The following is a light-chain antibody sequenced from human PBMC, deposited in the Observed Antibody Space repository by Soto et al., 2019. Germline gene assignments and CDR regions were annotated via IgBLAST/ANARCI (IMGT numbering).Light chain of an antibody. J-gene: IGLJ2*01. CDR3: CSYAGSYTVV. CDR1: SSDVGGYYS. V-gene: IGLV2-11*01. Sequence: QSALTQPRSVSGSPGQSVTISCTGTSSDVGGYYSVSWYQQHPGKAPKLMIYDVSKRPSGVPDRFSGSKSGNTASLTISGLPAEDEADYYCCSYAGSYTVVFGGGTKLTVL. CDR2: DVS.